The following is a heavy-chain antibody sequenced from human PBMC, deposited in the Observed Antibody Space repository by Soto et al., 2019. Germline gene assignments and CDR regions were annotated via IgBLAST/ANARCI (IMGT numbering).Heavy chain of an antibody. D-gene: IGHD2-15*01. Sequence: ASVQVSCKASGYTFTGYYMHWVRQAPGQGLEWMGWINPNSGGTNYAQKFQGRVTMTRDTSISTAYMELSRLRSDDTAVYYCARRGSVVVVAAPFDYWGQGTLVTVSS. V-gene: IGHV1-2*02. CDR1: GYTFTGYY. J-gene: IGHJ4*02. CDR3: ARRGSVVVVAAPFDY. CDR2: INPNSGGT.